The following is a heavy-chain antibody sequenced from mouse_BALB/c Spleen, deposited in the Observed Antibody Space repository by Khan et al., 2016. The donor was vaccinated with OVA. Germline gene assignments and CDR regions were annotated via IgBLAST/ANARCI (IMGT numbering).Heavy chain of an antibody. V-gene: IGHV3-2*02. CDR2: ISYSGYT. Sequence: EVQLQESGPGLVKPSQSLSLTCTVTGYSITTDYAWNWIRQFPGKKLEWMGFISYSGYTKYNPSLKSRISITRDTSKNQFFLQLKSVTTEDTARYYCARVYRGDFDYGGQGTTLTVSS. CDR1: GYSITTDYA. D-gene: IGHD2-14*01. CDR3: ARVYRGDFDY. J-gene: IGHJ2*01.